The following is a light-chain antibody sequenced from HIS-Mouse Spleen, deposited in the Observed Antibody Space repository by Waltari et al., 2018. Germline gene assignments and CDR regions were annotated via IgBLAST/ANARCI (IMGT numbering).Light chain of an antibody. J-gene: IGKJ1*01. CDR1: QSVSSN. V-gene: IGKV3-15*01. CDR2: GAS. Sequence: EIVMTQSPATLSVSPGERATLXCRARQSVSSNLAWYQXNPGQAPRPPIYGASTXAPGXPAXXXGSGSGTEFTLTXSSLQSEDFAVYYXXQXNNWPPXXFGQGTKVEIK. CDR3: XQXNNWPPXX.